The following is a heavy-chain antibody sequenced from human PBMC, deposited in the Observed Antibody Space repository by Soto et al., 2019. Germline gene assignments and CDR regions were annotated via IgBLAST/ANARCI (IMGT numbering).Heavy chain of an antibody. J-gene: IGHJ5*02. CDR2: INHSGST. CDR1: GGSFSGYY. CDR3: ARELLGSSSWYPYNWFDP. D-gene: IGHD6-13*01. V-gene: IGHV4-34*01. Sequence: SETLSLTCAVYGGSFSGYYWSWIRQPPGKGLEWIGEINHSGSTNCNPSLTSRVTISVDTSKNQFSLKLSSVTAADTAVYYCARELLGSSSWYPYNWFDPWGQGTLVTVSS.